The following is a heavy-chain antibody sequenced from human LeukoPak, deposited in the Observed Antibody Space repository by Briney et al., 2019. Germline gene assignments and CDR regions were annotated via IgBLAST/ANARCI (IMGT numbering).Heavy chain of an antibody. V-gene: IGHV4-4*07. CDR3: ARDIKVDCSGGSCYAYFDY. Sequence: SETLSLTCTVSGGSISSYYWSWIRQPAGKGLEWIGRIYTSGNTNYNPSLKSRVTMSVDTSKNQFSLKLSSVTAADTAVYYCARDIKVDCSGGSCYAYFDYWGQGTLVTVSS. J-gene: IGHJ4*02. CDR2: IYTSGNT. D-gene: IGHD2-15*01. CDR1: GGSISSYY.